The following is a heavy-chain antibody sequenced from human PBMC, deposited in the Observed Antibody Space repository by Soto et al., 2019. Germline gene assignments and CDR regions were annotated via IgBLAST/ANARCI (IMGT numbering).Heavy chain of an antibody. V-gene: IGHV3-66*04. Sequence: GGSLRLSCAASGFTVSTKYMSWVRQAPGKGLEWVSVIYSGGSTFYADSVRGRFTISRDNSKNTVNLQMNSLRAEDTAVYYCARLRGLRSGPPNWFDPWGQGTLVTVSS. J-gene: IGHJ5*02. CDR3: ARLRGLRSGPPNWFDP. CDR2: IYSGGST. CDR1: GFTVSTKY. D-gene: IGHD6-19*01.